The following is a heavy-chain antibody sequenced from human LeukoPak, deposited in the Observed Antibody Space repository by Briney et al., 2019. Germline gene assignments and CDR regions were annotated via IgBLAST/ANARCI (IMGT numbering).Heavy chain of an antibody. J-gene: IGHJ4*02. D-gene: IGHD3-22*01. V-gene: IGHV3-23*01. CDR3: AKDLDSSSWSYMIVVVTLLY. CDR1: GFTFSSYA. Sequence: LAGGSLRLSCSASGFTFSSYAMSWVRQAPGKGLEWVSAISGSGGSTYYADSVKGRFTISRDNSKNTLYLQMNSLRAEDTAVYYCAKDLDSSSWSYMIVVVTLLYWGQGTLVTVSS. CDR2: ISGSGGST.